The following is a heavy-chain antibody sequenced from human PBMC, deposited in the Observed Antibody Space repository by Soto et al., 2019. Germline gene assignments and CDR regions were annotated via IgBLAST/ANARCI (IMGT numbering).Heavy chain of an antibody. CDR1: GFSLSTDAVG. CDR3: EHRIAAPGRTLDY. D-gene: IGHD6-13*01. J-gene: IGHJ4*02. CDR2: IYWNDEA. Sequence: QITLKESGPTLVRPTQTLTLTCTVSGFSLSTDAVGVAWIRQPPGKALEWIALIYWNDEARYKSSLNNRLTITKDTSKSQVVPTMTDMAPLDTATYFCEHRIAAPGRTLDYWGQGSLVTVSS. V-gene: IGHV2-5*01.